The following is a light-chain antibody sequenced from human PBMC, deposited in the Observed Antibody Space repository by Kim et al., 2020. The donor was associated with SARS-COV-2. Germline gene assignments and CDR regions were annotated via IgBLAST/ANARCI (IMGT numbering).Light chain of an antibody. V-gene: IGKV3-11*01. CDR3: QQRRTWPLT. CDR1: QSIGDW. J-gene: IGKJ4*01. CDR2: DAS. Sequence: PGERATLPCRASQSIGDWIAWYQQKSGQAPRLLIYDASNRATGIPARFSGSGSGTDFTLTISSLEPEDFAVYYCQQRRTWPLTFGGGTKVDIK.